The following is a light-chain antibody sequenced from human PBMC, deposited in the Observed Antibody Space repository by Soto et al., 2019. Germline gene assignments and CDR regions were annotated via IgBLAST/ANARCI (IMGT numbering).Light chain of an antibody. Sequence: QSALTQPPSASGSPGQSVTIPCTGTSSDVGGYNYVSWYQQHPGKAPKLMIYEVSKRPSGVPDRFSGSKSGNTASLTVSGLQAEDEADYYCSSYAGSNTYNYVFGTGTKVTVL. CDR3: SSYAGSNTYNYV. J-gene: IGLJ1*01. CDR2: EVS. CDR1: SSDVGGYNY. V-gene: IGLV2-8*01.